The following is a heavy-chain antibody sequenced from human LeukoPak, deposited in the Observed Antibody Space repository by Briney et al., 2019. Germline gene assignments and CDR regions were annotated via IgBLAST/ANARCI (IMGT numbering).Heavy chain of an antibody. Sequence: GASVKVSCKASGYTFTSYGISWVRQAPGQGLEWMGWISAYNGNTNYAQKLQGRVTMTTDTSTSTAYMELRSLRSDDTAVYYCARDWDGVAAAGTDWYFDLWGRGTLSLSPQ. V-gene: IGHV1-18*01. D-gene: IGHD6-13*01. CDR1: GYTFTSYG. CDR3: ARDWDGVAAAGTDWYFDL. J-gene: IGHJ2*01. CDR2: ISAYNGNT.